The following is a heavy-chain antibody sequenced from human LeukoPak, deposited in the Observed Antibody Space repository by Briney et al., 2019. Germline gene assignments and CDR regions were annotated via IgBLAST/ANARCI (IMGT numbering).Heavy chain of an antibody. CDR2: IYHTGST. D-gene: IGHD6-13*01. CDR1: GDSISSYY. Sequence: PSETLSLTCTVSGDSISSYYWSWIRQPPGKGLEWIGCIYHTGSTNYSPSLKSRVTISVDTSKNQFSLKLTSVTAADTAVYYCARQISGYSSSWYPNWFDPWGQGTLVTVSS. CDR3: ARQISGYSSSWYPNWFDP. J-gene: IGHJ5*02. V-gene: IGHV4-59*08.